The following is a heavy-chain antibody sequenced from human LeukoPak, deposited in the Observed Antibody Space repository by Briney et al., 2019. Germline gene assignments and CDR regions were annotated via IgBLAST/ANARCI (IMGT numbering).Heavy chain of an antibody. CDR1: GYTFTGYY. CDR3: ARVSSYYYDSSGYNHPFDY. V-gene: IGHV1-2*02. CDR2: INPNSGGT. D-gene: IGHD3-22*01. Sequence: ASVKVSCKASGYTFTGYYMHWVRQAPGQGLEWMGWINPNSGGTNYAQKFQGRVTMTRDTSISTAYMELSRLRSDDTAVYYCARVSSYYYDSSGYNHPFDYWGQGTLVTVSS. J-gene: IGHJ4*02.